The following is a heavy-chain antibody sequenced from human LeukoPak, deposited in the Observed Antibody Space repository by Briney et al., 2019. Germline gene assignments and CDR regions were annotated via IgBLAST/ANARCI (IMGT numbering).Heavy chain of an antibody. D-gene: IGHD3-10*01. Sequence: ASVKVSCKASGYTFTGYYMHWVRQAPGQGLEWMGWIKPDSGGTNYAQKFKGRVTMTRDTSITTAYMELRSLRSDDTAIYYCAKDRRGVTYGDIDYWGQGTLVTVSS. J-gene: IGHJ4*02. CDR2: IKPDSGGT. V-gene: IGHV1-2*02. CDR1: GYTFTGYY. CDR3: AKDRRGVTYGDIDY.